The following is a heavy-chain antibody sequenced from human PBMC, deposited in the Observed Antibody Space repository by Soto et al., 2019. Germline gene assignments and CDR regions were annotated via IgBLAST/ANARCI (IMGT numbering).Heavy chain of an antibody. CDR3: ARSISGFGAKNWFDP. CDR2: VYYSGST. J-gene: IGHJ5*02. V-gene: IGHV4-59*01. D-gene: IGHD3-16*01. CDR1: GGSMTTYY. Sequence: SETLSLTCTVSGGSMTTYYWNWIRQSPGKGLEWIGYVYYSGSTSYDPSLKSRITISIDTSKNQFSLKLSSVTAADTAVYYCARSISGFGAKNWFDPWGQGTQVTVST.